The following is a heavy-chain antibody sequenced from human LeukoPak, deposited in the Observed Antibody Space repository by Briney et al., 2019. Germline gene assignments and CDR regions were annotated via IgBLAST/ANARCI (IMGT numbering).Heavy chain of an antibody. D-gene: IGHD5-18*01. CDR3: ARGSYGYNYYYYMDV. V-gene: IGHV3-21*01. Sequence: PGGSLRLSCAASGFTFSSYSMNWVRQAPGKGLEWVSSISSSSSYIYYADSVKGRFTISRDNAKNSLYLQMNSLRAEDTAVYYCARGSYGYNYYYYMDVWAKGPRSPSP. CDR2: ISSSSSYI. CDR1: GFTFSSYS. J-gene: IGHJ6*03.